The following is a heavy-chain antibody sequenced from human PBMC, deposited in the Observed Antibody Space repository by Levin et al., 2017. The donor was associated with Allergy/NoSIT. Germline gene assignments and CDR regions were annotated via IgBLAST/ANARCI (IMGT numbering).Heavy chain of an antibody. CDR2: ISYDGSNK. V-gene: IGHV3-30*18. CDR1: GFTFSSYG. Sequence: GESLKISCAASGFTFSSYGMHWVRQAPGKGLEWVAVISYDGSNKYYADSVKGRFTISRDNSKNTLYLQMNSLRAEDTAVYYCAKDLWYYGSGSYFDYWGQGTLVTVSS. D-gene: IGHD3-10*01. J-gene: IGHJ4*02. CDR3: AKDLWYYGSGSYFDY.